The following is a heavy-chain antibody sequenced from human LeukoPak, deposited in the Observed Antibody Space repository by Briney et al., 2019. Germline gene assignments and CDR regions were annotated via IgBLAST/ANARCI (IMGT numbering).Heavy chain of an antibody. J-gene: IGHJ3*02. V-gene: IGHV3-21*01. CDR1: GFTFSSYS. Sequence: GGSLRLSCAASGFTFSSYSMKWVRQAPGKGLEWVSSISSRSSYIYYADSVKDRFTIARDNAKNSLYLQMNSLRAEDTAVYYCAREGYYYATLGAFDIWGQGTMVTVSS. CDR3: AREGYYYATLGAFDI. CDR2: ISSRSSYI. D-gene: IGHD3-10*01.